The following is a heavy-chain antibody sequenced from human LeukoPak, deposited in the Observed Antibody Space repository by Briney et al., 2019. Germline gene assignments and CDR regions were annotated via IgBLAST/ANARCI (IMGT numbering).Heavy chain of an antibody. V-gene: IGHV1-69-2*01. CDR3: ATDPWELLTGESDY. CDR2: VDPEDGET. Sequence: ASVKISCKVSGYTFTDYYMHWVQQAPGKGLEWMGLVDPEDGETIYAEKFQGRVTITADTSTDTAYMELSSLRSEDTAVYYCATDPWELLTGESDYRGQGTLVTVSS. D-gene: IGHD1-26*01. J-gene: IGHJ4*02. CDR1: GYTFTDYY.